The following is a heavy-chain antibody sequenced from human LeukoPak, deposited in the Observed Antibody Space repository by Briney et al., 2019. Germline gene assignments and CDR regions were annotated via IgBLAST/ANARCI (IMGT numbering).Heavy chain of an antibody. J-gene: IGHJ4*02. CDR2: ITDSGINT. D-gene: IGHD2-15*01. CDR1: GFTFSSYA. Sequence: PGASLRLSCAASGFTFSSYAMAWVPQAPVKGLKWVSVITDSGINTYYTHSVKGRFTISRDNSKNTLYLQMNSLRAEDTAVYYCAKGTLGSCSGASCYPLDYWGQGTLVTVSS. V-gene: IGHV3-23*01. CDR3: AKGTLGSCSGASCYPLDY.